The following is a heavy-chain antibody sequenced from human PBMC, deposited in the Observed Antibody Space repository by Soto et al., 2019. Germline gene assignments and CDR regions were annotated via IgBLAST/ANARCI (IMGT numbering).Heavy chain of an antibody. Sequence: QVQLQQWGAGLLKPSETLSLTCAVYGGSFSGYYWSWIRQPPGKGLEWIGEINHSGSPNYNPALNSRVTMSADTSKNQFSLKLSSVTAADTAVYYCARSVTNIRLLFWCGSHDDYSYGMDVWGQGTTVTVSS. D-gene: IGHD3-3*01. J-gene: IGHJ6*02. CDR3: ARSVTNIRLLFWCGSHDDYSYGMDV. CDR1: GGSFSGYY. CDR2: INHSGSP. V-gene: IGHV4-34*01.